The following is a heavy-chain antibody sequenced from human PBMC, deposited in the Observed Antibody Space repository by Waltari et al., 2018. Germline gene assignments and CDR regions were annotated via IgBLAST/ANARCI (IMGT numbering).Heavy chain of an antibody. J-gene: IGHJ4*02. V-gene: IGHV4-59*01. CDR3: ASLKAYYDILTGYYRYYFDY. Sequence: QVQLQESGPGLVKPSETLSLTCTVSGGSISSYYWSWIRKPPGKGLEWIGYIYYSGRPNYNPSLKSRVTISVDTSKNQFSLKLSSVTAADTAVYYCASLKAYYDILTGYYRYYFDYWGQGTLVTVSS. CDR1: GGSISSYY. CDR2: IYYSGRP. D-gene: IGHD3-9*01.